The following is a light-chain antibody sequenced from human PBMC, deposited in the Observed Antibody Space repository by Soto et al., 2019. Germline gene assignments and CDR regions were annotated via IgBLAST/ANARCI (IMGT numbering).Light chain of an antibody. CDR2: GAT. J-gene: IGKJ4*01. Sequence: EIVLTQSPGTLSLSPGDSATLSCRASQTFSSTHLAWYQQKPGQAPRLLIYGATSRAAGIPDRFSGSGSGTDFTLTISRLEPEDFAVYYCQHYAGSPLTFGGGTKVDIK. CDR1: QTFSSTH. V-gene: IGKV3-20*01. CDR3: QHYAGSPLT.